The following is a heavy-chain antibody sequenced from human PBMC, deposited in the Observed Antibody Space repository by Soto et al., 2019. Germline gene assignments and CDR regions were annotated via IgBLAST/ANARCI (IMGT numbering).Heavy chain of an antibody. V-gene: IGHV6-1*01. J-gene: IGHJ4*01. D-gene: IGHD1-26*01. CDR1: GDSVSSNSAG. CDR2: TYYRSKWYY. Sequence: SQTLSLTCAIAGDSVSSNSAGWSWVRQSPSRGLEWLGRTYYRSKWYYEYAVSVRGRITINPDASKNQYSLQLNSVTPEDTAVYFCARGEQYSGRIFDYWGQGTLVTVSS. CDR3: ARGEQYSGRIFDY.